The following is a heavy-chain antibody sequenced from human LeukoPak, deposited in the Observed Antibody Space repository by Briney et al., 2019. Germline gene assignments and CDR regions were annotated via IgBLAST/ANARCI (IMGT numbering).Heavy chain of an antibody. CDR3: ARSIYGDWYYFDY. CDR1: GGSISSGGYY. J-gene: IGHJ4*02. Sequence: SQTLSLTCTVSGGSISSGGYYWSWIRQHPGKGLEWIGYIHYSGSTYYNPSLKSRVTISVDTSKNQSSLKLSSVAAADTAVYYCARSIYGDWYYFDYWGQGTLVTVSS. V-gene: IGHV4-31*03. D-gene: IGHD4-17*01. CDR2: IHYSGST.